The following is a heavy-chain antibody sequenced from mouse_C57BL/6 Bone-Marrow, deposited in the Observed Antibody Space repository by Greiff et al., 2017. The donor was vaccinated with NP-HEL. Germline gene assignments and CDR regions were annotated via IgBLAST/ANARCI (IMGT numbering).Heavy chain of an antibody. V-gene: IGHV1-22*01. CDR1: GYTFTDYN. Sequence: EVKLVESGPELVKPGASVKMSCKASGYTFTDYNMHWVKQSHGKSLEWIGYINPNNGGTSYNQKFKGKATLTVNKSSSTAYMELRSLTSEDSAVYYCARYYGSSYDYFDYWGQGTTLTVSS. CDR2: INPNNGGT. D-gene: IGHD1-1*01. J-gene: IGHJ2*01. CDR3: ARYYGSSYDYFDY.